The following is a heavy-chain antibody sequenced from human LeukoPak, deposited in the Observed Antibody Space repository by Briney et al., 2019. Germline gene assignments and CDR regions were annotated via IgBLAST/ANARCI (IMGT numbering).Heavy chain of an antibody. J-gene: IGHJ5*02. D-gene: IGHD3-10*02. CDR2: IYYTGST. V-gene: IGHV4-59*01. CDR3: AGGRYYVPGHVLRFDP. Sequence: PSETLSLTCTVSGGSINSYYWSWIRQTPGKGLECIGDIYYTGSTNYTPSLTSRVTISVDTSKNQFSLKMSSVTAAGTAIYYCAGGRYYVPGHVLRFDPWGQGTLVTVYS. CDR1: GGSINSYY.